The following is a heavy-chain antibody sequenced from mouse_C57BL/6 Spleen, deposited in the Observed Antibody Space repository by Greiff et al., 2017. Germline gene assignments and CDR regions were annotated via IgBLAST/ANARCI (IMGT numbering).Heavy chain of an antibody. Sequence: LQESGAELVRPGTSVKVSCKASGYAFTNYLIEWVKQRPGQGLEWIGVINPGSGGTNYNEKFKGKATLTADKSSSTAYMQLSSLTSEDSAVYFCARSDYDGVDYWGQGTSVTVSS. CDR2: INPGSGGT. CDR1: GYAFTNYL. D-gene: IGHD2-4*01. V-gene: IGHV1-54*01. CDR3: ARSDYDGVDY. J-gene: IGHJ4*01.